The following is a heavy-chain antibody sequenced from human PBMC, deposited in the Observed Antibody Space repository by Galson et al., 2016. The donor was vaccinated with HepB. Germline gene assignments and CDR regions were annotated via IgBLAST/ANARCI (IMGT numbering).Heavy chain of an antibody. Sequence: CAISGDSVSSYSAAWNWIRQSPSRGLEWLGRTYYRSKWYNDYAVSVKSRITINPDTSKNQFSLQLNSVTPEDTAVYYCARDHWPNPDNYCYYYMDVWGKGTTVTVSS. CDR2: TYYRSKWYN. D-gene: IGHD1-14*01. J-gene: IGHJ6*03. V-gene: IGHV6-1*01. CDR3: ARDHWPNPDNYCYYYMDV. CDR1: GDSVSSYSAA.